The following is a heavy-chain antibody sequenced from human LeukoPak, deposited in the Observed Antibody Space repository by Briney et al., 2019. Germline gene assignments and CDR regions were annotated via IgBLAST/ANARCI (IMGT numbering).Heavy chain of an antibody. CDR1: GGSISSYY. Sequence: SETLSLTCTVSGGSISSYYWSWIRQSPGKRLEWIGYFYYSGSTNFNPSLKSRVTISVDTSKNQFSLKLSSVTAADTAVYYCARAGYCSGGSCFRVYYFDSWGQGALVTVSS. V-gene: IGHV4-59*01. D-gene: IGHD2-15*01. CDR3: ARAGYCSGGSCFRVYYFDS. J-gene: IGHJ4*02. CDR2: FYYSGST.